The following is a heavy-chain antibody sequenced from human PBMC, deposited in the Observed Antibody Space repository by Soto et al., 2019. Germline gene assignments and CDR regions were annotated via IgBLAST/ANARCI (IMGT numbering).Heavy chain of an antibody. Sequence: PGESLKISCKGSGYSFTSYWISWVRQMPGKGLEWMGRIDPSDSYTNYSPSFQGHVTISADKSISTAYLQWSSLKASDTAMYYCARRRAIVVVPAAITGEDGMDVWGQGTTVTVS. D-gene: IGHD2-2*02. CDR2: IDPSDSYT. CDR3: ARRRAIVVVPAAITGEDGMDV. V-gene: IGHV5-10-1*01. CDR1: GYSFTSYW. J-gene: IGHJ6*02.